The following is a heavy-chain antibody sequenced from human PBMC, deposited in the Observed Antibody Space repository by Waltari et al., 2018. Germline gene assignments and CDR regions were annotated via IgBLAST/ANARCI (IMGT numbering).Heavy chain of an antibody. V-gene: IGHV1-24*01. D-gene: IGHD6-13*01. CDR3: AAGPGPAGFYFYYYLHV. Sequence: QVQLIQSGAEVRKPGASVKVSCKVSGSTLSELSIHWVRQGPGKGLEWLGGFEHDRVETLSAQTFRGKVNLTEDTSINTAYMEVSSLRSDDTAVYFCAAGPGPAGFYFYYYLHVWGKGTTVTVAS. J-gene: IGHJ6*03. CDR2: FEHDRVET. CDR1: GSTLSELS.